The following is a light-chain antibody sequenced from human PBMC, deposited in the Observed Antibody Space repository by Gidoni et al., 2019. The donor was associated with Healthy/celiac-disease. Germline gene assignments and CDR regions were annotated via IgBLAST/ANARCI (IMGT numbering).Light chain of an antibody. V-gene: IGKV1-39*01. Sequence: DIQMTQSPSSLSASVGDRVTITCRASQSISSYLNWYQQKPGKAPKLLIYAASSLQSGVPSRCSGSGSGTDFTLTISSLQPEDFATYYCQQSYSTHRLTFGPGTKVDIK. CDR2: AAS. CDR1: QSISSY. J-gene: IGKJ3*01. CDR3: QQSYSTHRLT.